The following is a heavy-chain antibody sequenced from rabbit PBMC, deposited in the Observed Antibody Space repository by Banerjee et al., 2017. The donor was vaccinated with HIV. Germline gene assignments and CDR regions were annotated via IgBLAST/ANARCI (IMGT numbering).Heavy chain of an antibody. D-gene: IGHD5-1*01. CDR2: VYGGNSGTT. CDR3: ARDYDYDDGYGSYAYAF. Sequence: QEQLEESGGDLVKPEGSLTLTCTASGFSFSSSHYICWVRQAPGKGLEWIGCVYGGNSGTTYYASWAKGRFTISKTSSTTVTLQMTSLTAADTATYFCARDYDYDDGYGSYAYAFWGQGTLVTVS. V-gene: IGHV1S45*01. J-gene: IGHJ3*01. CDR1: GFSFSSSHY.